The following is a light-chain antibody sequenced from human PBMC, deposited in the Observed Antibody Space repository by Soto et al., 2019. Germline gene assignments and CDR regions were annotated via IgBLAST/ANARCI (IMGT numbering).Light chain of an antibody. CDR3: CSYAGSYPYV. V-gene: IGLV2-11*01. CDR1: SSDVGGYNY. CDR2: DVS. Sequence: QSVLTQPRSVSGSPGQSVTISCTGTSSDVGGYNYVSWYQQHPGKAPKLMIYDVSKRPSGVPDRFSGSKSGNTASLTISGLQAEDEAEYSCCSYAGSYPYVFGTGTKVTVL. J-gene: IGLJ1*01.